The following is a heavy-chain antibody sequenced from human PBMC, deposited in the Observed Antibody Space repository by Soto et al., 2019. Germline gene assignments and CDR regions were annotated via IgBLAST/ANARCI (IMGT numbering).Heavy chain of an antibody. CDR1: GFTFSRTW. Sequence: EVQLVESGGGLVQPGGSLRLSCAASGFTFSRTWMSWVRQAPGKGLEWVASINEDGSEKYFGDSVKGRFTISRDNAKNALFLQMNSLRVEDTAVYYCASGNYEIRGQGTLVTVSS. J-gene: IGHJ4*02. CDR2: INEDGSEK. D-gene: IGHD3-9*01. V-gene: IGHV3-7*02. CDR3: ASGNYEI.